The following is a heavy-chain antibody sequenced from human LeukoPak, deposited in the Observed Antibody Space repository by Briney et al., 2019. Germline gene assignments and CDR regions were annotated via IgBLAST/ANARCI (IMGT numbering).Heavy chain of an antibody. D-gene: IGHD1-1*01. J-gene: IGHJ4*02. CDR2: INQDGSQK. V-gene: IGHV3-7*01. CDR3: ARDHDGKDC. Sequence: GESLKISCVASGFTFSSEWMSWVRQAPGKGLEWVTNINQDGSQKYYEDSVKGRFTVSGDNAKNSLYLHMNGLRADDTAIYYCARDHDGKDCWGQGTLVTVSS. CDR1: GFTFSSEW.